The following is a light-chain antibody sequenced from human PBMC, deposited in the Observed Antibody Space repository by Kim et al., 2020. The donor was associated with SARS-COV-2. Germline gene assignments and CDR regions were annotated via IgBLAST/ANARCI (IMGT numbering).Light chain of an antibody. J-gene: IGKJ4*01. V-gene: IGKV3-11*01. CDR1: QSVRSY. CDR2: DTT. CDR3: QQRSDWPLT. Sequence: LVPGERATLSCRASQSVRSYLGWYRQKPGQAPRLLNYDTTNRAPGIPARFSGRGSGTDFTLTISSLEPEDFAIYYCQQRSDWPLTFGGGTTVDIK.